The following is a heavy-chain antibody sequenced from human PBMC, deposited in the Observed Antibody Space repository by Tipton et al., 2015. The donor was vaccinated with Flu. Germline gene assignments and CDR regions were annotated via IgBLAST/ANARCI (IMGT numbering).Heavy chain of an antibody. Sequence: TLSLTCGVYNESLSGVYWTWIRQPPGKGLEWIGEISHSGGTNYNPSLRSRVIMSLDMSKNEFSLKMISVTAADTAVYYCVRVSGYYGSRGLFAFDIWGQGTLVAVSS. CDR3: VRVSGYYGSRGLFAFDI. V-gene: IGHV4-34*01. CDR2: ISHSGGT. D-gene: IGHD3-10*01. CDR1: NESLSGVY. J-gene: IGHJ3*02.